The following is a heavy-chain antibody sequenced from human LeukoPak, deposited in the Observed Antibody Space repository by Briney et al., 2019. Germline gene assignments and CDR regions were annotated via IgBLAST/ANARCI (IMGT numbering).Heavy chain of an antibody. Sequence: SETLSLTCTVSGGSVSSGSYYWSWIRQPPGKGLEWIVYIYYSGSTNYNPSLKSRVTISVDTSKNQFSLKLSSVTAADTAVYYCARVPIAVAGPRNYYGMDVWGQGTTVTVSS. V-gene: IGHV4-61*01. CDR1: GGSVSSGSYY. CDR3: ARVPIAVAGPRNYYGMDV. J-gene: IGHJ6*02. D-gene: IGHD6-19*01. CDR2: IYYSGST.